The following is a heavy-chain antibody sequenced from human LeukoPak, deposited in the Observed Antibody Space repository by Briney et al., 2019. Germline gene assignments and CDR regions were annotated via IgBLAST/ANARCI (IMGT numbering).Heavy chain of an antibody. J-gene: IGHJ4*02. Sequence: GGSLRLSCVASGFTLSDHNMDWVRQATGKGLEWVGRSRKRGNKYVTENAASVKGRFTISRDDSNNSLYLQMNSLTTEDTAVYYCTSHGEVHYGSGWGATHGHWGQGILVTVSS. CDR1: GFTLSDHN. D-gene: IGHD3-10*01. CDR3: TSHGEVHYGSGWGATHGH. CDR2: SRKRGNKYVT. V-gene: IGHV3-72*01.